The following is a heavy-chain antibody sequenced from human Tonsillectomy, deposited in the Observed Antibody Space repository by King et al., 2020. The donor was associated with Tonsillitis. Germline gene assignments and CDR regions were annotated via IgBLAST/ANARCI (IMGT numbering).Heavy chain of an antibody. CDR2: INPSGGST. J-gene: IGHJ3*02. CDR1: GYTFTSYY. CDR3: ARGYGSGSYFDAFDI. V-gene: IGHV1-46*01. Sequence: EQLVQSGAEVKKPGASVKVSCKASGYTFTSYYMHWVRQAPGQGLEWMGIINPSGGSTSYAQKFQGRVTMTRDTSTSTVHMELSSLRSEDTAVYYCARGYGSGSYFDAFDIWGQGTMVTVSS. D-gene: IGHD3-10*01.